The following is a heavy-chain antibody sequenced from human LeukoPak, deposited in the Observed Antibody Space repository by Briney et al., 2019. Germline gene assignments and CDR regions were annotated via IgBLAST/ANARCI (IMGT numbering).Heavy chain of an antibody. D-gene: IGHD5-24*01. Sequence: PSETLSLTCTVSGGSISSHYWSWIRQPPRQGLEFIGYIYDGGSSYYNPSLKSRVSISVATTMNQSSLKLTSVTAADAAVYYGARFRDGYRAADWGQGTLVTVSS. CDR1: GGSISSHY. J-gene: IGHJ4*02. CDR2: IYDGGSS. V-gene: IGHV4-59*11. CDR3: ARFRDGYRAAD.